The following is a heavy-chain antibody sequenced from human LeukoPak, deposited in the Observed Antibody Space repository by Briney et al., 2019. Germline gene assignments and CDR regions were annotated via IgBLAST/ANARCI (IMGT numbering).Heavy chain of an antibody. D-gene: IGHD1-20*01. CDR2: ISYDGSNK. CDR1: GFTFSSYA. J-gene: IGHJ5*02. CDR3: ARGAFYNWNDGWFDP. Sequence: GGSLRLSCAASGFTFSSYAMHWVRQAPVKGLEWVAVISYDGSNKYYADSVKGRFTISRDNSKNTLYLQMNSLRAEDTAVYYCARGAFYNWNDGWFDPWGQGTLVTVSS. V-gene: IGHV3-30-3*01.